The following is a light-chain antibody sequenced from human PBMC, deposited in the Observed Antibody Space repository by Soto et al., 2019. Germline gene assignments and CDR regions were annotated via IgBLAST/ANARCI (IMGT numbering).Light chain of an antibody. CDR2: KAS. CDR3: QHDTSSPWT. J-gene: IGKJ1*01. Sequence: DIQMTQSPSTLSASVGDRVTITCRASQSISSWLAWYQQKPGKAPKLLIYKASSLESGVPSRFSGSGSGTEFTLTISCLSPGDFATYYCQHDTSSPWTFGQGTKVEIK. CDR1: QSISSW. V-gene: IGKV1-5*03.